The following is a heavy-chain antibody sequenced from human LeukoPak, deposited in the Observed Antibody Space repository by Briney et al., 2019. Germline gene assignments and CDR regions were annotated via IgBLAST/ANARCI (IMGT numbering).Heavy chain of an antibody. Sequence: GGSLRLSCAASGFIFSNYWMDWVRQAPGKGLELVATIKHDGSEKIYVDSVKGRFTVSRDNAKNSLYLQANSLRGEDTAVYFCARDTARTKDYWGQGTLVIVSS. J-gene: IGHJ4*02. D-gene: IGHD6-6*01. CDR1: GFIFSNYW. CDR2: IKHDGSEK. V-gene: IGHV3-7*05. CDR3: ARDTARTKDY.